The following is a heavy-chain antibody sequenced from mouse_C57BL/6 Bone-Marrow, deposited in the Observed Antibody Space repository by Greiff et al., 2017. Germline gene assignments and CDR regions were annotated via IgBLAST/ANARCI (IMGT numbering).Heavy chain of an antibody. CDR1: GFTFSDAW. CDR3: YRHDCGCSYGLYAMDY. D-gene: IGHD1-1*01. CDR2: IRNKANNHAT. Sequence: DVQLQESGGGLVQPGGSMKLSCAASGFTFSDAWMDWVRQSPEKGLEWVAEIRNKANNHATYYAESVKGRFTISRDDSKSCVYLQMNKLRAEDTGNYYWYRHDCGCSYGLYAMDYWGQGTSVTVSS. J-gene: IGHJ4*01. V-gene: IGHV6-6*01.